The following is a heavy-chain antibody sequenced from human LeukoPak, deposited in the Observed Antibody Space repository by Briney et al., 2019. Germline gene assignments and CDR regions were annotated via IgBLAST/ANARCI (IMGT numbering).Heavy chain of an antibody. V-gene: IGHV3-53*01. J-gene: IGHJ4*02. CDR3: ARGRSVSSIFDY. CDR1: GFSVSSDY. CDR2: IYGGGDT. D-gene: IGHD6-6*01. Sequence: GGPLRLSCAASGFSVSSDYMTWVRQAPGKGLEWVSAIYGGGDTNYADSVEGRFTTSRDNSKNTVFLQMNSLRAEDTAVYYCARGRSVSSIFDYWGQGTLVTVSS.